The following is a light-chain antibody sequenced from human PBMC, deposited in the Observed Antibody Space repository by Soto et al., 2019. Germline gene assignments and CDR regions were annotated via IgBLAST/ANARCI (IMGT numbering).Light chain of an antibody. CDR2: DAP. V-gene: IGKV3-11*01. CDR1: QSLSSY. CDR3: QQRSNWPWT. Sequence: EIVLTQSPATLSLSPGERATLSCRASQSLSSYLAWYQQKPGQAPRLLIYDAPNRATGIPARFSGSGSGTDFTLTISSLEPEDFAVYYCQQRSNWPWTFGQGTKVEIK. J-gene: IGKJ1*01.